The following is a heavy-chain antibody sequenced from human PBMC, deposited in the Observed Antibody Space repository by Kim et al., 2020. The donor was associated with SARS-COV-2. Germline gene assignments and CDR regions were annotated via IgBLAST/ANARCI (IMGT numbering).Heavy chain of an antibody. D-gene: IGHD6-19*01. V-gene: IGHV3-30*18. Sequence: GWSLRLSCDASGFTFSNYGMHWVRQAPGTGLEWVAVVSFHGTVKFYADSVKGRFTISRDNSKNTLYLQMNSLRAEDTAVYYCAKEGIPVAGDHFDYWGLGTLVTVSS. CDR2: VSFHGTVK. J-gene: IGHJ4*02. CDR1: GFTFSNYG. CDR3: AKEGIPVAGDHFDY.